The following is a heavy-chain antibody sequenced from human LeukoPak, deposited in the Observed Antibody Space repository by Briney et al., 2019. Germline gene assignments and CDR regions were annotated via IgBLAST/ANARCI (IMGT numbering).Heavy chain of an antibody. V-gene: IGHV3-7*05. Sequence: GRSLRLSCAASGFNFSNYWMSWVLQAPGKGLEWVTDIKQDGTQSYSVDSVEGRLAYLKWYSKDSPDLQMNSLRVEDTAVYYCARDCGSDCSQAFDIWGQGTMVTVS. D-gene: IGHD2-21*02. CDR3: ARDCGSDCSQAFDI. CDR1: GFNFSNYW. J-gene: IGHJ3*02. CDR2: IKQDGTQS.